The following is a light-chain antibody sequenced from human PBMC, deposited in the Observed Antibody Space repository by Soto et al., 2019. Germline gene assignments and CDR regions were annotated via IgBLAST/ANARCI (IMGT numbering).Light chain of an antibody. CDR1: SSDIDDYNY. V-gene: IGLV2-14*01. CDR2: EVS. J-gene: IGLJ1*01. Sequence: HSALTQPASVSGSPRQSITVSCTVTSSDIDDYNYVSWYQQHPGKAPKLMIYEVSNRPSGFSNRFSCSKSGKTASLTISGLKAEDVAGYYCSSYSSRSTSFIFGAGTKLSVL. CDR3: SSYSSRSTSFI.